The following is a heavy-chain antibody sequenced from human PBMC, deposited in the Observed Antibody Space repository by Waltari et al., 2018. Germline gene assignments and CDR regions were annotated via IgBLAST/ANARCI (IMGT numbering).Heavy chain of an antibody. V-gene: IGHV4-59*08. CDR3: ARHVGSSPAFDI. J-gene: IGHJ3*02. CDR2: IYYSGST. D-gene: IGHD1-26*01. CDR1: GGSISSYY. Sequence: QVQLQESGPGLVKPSETLSLTCTVSGGSISSYYWSWIRQPPGKGLEWIGYIYYSGSTNYNPSLNSRVTISVDTSKNQFSLKLSSVTAADTAVYYCARHVGSSPAFDIWGQGTMVTVSS.